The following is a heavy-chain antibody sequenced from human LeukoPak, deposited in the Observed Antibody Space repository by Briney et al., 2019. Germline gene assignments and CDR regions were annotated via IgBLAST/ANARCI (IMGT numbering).Heavy chain of an antibody. CDR1: GGSISTYY. V-gene: IGHV4-59*01. CDR3: ARGVYYYYYMDV. CDR2: IYYSGST. J-gene: IGHJ6*03. Sequence: SETLSLTCTVPGGSISTYYWSWIRQPPGKGLEWIGYIYYSGSTNYNPSLKSRVTISVDTSKNQFSLKLNSVTAADTAVYYCARGVYYYYYMDVWGKGKTAIVSS.